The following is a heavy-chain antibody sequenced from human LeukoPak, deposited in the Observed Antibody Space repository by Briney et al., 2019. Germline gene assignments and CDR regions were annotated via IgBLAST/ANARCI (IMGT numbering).Heavy chain of an antibody. CDR2: IYYSGST. V-gene: IGHV4-31*03. Sequence: PSETLSLTCTVSGGSISSGGYYWSWIRQHPGKGLEWIGYIYYSGSTYYNPSLKSRVTISVDTSKNQFSLKLSSVTAADTAVYYCARSGRSSDAFDIWGQGTMVTVSP. CDR3: ARSGRSSDAFDI. D-gene: IGHD2-15*01. J-gene: IGHJ3*02. CDR1: GGSISSGGYY.